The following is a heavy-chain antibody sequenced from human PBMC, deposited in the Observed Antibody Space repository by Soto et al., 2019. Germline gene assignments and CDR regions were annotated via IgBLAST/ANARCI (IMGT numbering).Heavy chain of an antibody. CDR3: ARADDGPHQSGMDV. CDR2: INAGNGNT. V-gene: IGHV1-3*01. J-gene: IGHJ6*02. CDR1: GYTFINSA. Sequence: GASVKVSCKASGYTFINSAMYWVRQAPGQRLECVGWINAGNGNTKYSQKFQDRVTITRDTSANTAYMDLSSLRSEDTAVYYWARADDGPHQSGMDVWG.